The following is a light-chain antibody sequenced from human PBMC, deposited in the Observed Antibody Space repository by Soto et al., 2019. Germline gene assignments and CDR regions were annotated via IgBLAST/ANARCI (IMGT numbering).Light chain of an antibody. CDR3: QSYDSSLSAVV. Sequence: QAVVTQPPSVSGAPGQRVTISCTGSSSNIGAGYDVQWYQQLPGTAPKLLMYGNNNRPSGVPGRFSGSKSGTSASLAITGLQAEDEADYYCQSYDSSLSAVVFGGGTKLTVL. V-gene: IGLV1-40*01. J-gene: IGLJ2*01. CDR1: SSNIGAGYD. CDR2: GNN.